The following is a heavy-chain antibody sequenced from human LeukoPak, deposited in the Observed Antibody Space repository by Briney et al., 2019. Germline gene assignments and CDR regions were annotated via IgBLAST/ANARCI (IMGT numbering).Heavy chain of an antibody. Sequence: PGGSLRLSCAASGFTFANAWMNWVRQAPGKGLEWVGRIKTKSDGGTTEYAAPVKGRFTISRDDSRNTLYLQMSSLKSEDTAVYYCVRDQYCASSSCPGAFDLWGQGTVVTVSS. CDR1: GFTFANAW. V-gene: IGHV3-15*01. CDR3: VRDQYCASSSCPGAFDL. J-gene: IGHJ3*01. CDR2: IKTKSDGGTT. D-gene: IGHD2-2*01.